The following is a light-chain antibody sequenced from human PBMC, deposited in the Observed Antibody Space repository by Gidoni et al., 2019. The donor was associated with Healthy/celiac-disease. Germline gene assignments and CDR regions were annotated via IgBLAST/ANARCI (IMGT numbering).Light chain of an antibody. Sequence: DLQMTQSPSSLSASVGDRVTITCQASQDISNYLNWYQQKPGKAPKLLIYDASNLETGVPSRFSGSGSGTDFTCTISSLQPEDISTYYCQQYDNLHTFGGGTKVEIK. CDR2: DAS. CDR3: QQYDNLHT. V-gene: IGKV1-33*01. CDR1: QDISNY. J-gene: IGKJ4*01.